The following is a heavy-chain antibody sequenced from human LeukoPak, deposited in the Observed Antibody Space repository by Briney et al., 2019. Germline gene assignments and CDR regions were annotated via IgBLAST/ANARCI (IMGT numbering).Heavy chain of an antibody. J-gene: IGHJ6*03. CDR2: ISAGGGTT. CDR3: AKAGYCSSTSCYKGYYYYYMDV. CDR1: GFTFSSYS. V-gene: IGHV3-23*01. Sequence: GGSLRLSCAASGFTFSSYSMNRVRQAPGKGLEWVSVISAGGGTTYYADSVKGRFTVSRDNSKNTLYLQMNSLRAEDTAVYYCAKAGYCSSTSCYKGYYYYYMDVWGKGTTVTVSS. D-gene: IGHD2-2*02.